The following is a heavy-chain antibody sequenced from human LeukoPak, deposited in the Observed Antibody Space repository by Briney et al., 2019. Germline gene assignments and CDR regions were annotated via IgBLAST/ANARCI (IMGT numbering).Heavy chain of an antibody. CDR3: AKRGVVIRVILVGFHKEAYYFDS. CDR2: VSGSGGST. Sequence: GGSLRLSCVVSGITLANYGMSRVRQAPGKGLEWVAGVSGSGGSTNYADSVKGRFTISRDNPKNRLYLQMNSLRAEDTAVYFCAKRGVVIRVILVGFHKEAYYFDSWGQGALVTVSS. CDR1: GITLANYG. J-gene: IGHJ4*02. D-gene: IGHD3-22*01. V-gene: IGHV3-23*01.